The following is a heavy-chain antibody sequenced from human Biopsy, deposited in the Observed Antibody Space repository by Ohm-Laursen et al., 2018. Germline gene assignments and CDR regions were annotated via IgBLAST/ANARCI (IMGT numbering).Heavy chain of an antibody. V-gene: IGHV1-2*02. CDR3: ARDRMVENTVMVRADTFDM. CDR1: GYTFTGHS. Sequence: ASVKVSCKASGYTFTGHSIHWMRQAPGQRLEWMGWVSPAGAITNYAQKFQGRVTMTSDTSISTVYMELARLTTDDTAVYYCARDRMVENTVMVRADTFDMWGQGTLVSVSS. J-gene: IGHJ3*02. D-gene: IGHD3-10*01. CDR2: VSPAGAIT.